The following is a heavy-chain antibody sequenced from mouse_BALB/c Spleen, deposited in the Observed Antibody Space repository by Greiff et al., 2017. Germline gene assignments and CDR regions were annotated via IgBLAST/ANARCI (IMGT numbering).Heavy chain of an antibody. D-gene: IGHD2-3*01. CDR3: AREDGYYAMDY. Sequence: EVQRVESGGGLVQPGGSRKLSCAASGFTFSSFGMHWVRQAPEKGLEWVAYISSGSSTIYYADTVKGRFTISRDNPKNTLFLQMTSLRSEDTAMYYCAREDGYYAMDYWGQGTSVTVSS. CDR1: GFTFSSFG. CDR2: ISSGSSTI. J-gene: IGHJ4*01. V-gene: IGHV5-17*02.